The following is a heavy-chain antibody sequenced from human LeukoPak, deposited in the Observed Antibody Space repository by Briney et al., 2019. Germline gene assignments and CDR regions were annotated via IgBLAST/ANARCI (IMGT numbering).Heavy chain of an antibody. J-gene: IGHJ4*02. D-gene: IGHD3-22*01. CDR2: INPNSGGT. CDR3: ARVLETYYYDMATMDY. V-gene: IGHV1-2*02. Sequence: ASVKVSCKASGYTFTGYYMHWVRQAPGQGLEWMGWINPNSGGTNYAQKFQGRVTMTRDTSISTAYMELSRLRSDDTAVYYCARVLETYYYDMATMDYWGQGTLVTVSS. CDR1: GYTFTGYY.